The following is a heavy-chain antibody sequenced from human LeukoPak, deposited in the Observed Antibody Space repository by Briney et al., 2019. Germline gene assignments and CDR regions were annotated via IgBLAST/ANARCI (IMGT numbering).Heavy chain of an antibody. V-gene: IGHV1-8*01. CDR2: MNPNSGNT. CDR1: GYTFTSYD. J-gene: IGHJ6*02. D-gene: IGHD2-15*01. CDR3: ARDEVVAAPNYFGMVV. Sequence: ASATVSCKASGYTFTSYDVNWVRQATGQGLEWMGWMNPNSGNTGLAQKFQGRVTLTRDTSLSTAYMELSNLRSDDTAVYYCARDEVVAAPNYFGMVVWGQGTTVPSP.